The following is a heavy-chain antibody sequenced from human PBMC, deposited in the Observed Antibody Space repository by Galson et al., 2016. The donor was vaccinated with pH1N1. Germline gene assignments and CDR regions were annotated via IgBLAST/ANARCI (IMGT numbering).Heavy chain of an antibody. J-gene: IGHJ4*02. V-gene: IGHV3-30*02. D-gene: IGHD3-10*02. Sequence: SLRLSCAVSGFTFRRYGLHWVRQAPGMGLEWLTFIRHDGSAKFYADSVKGRFSISRDNSKNVLYMEMNSLRPEDTAVYYCAKDVSGELIPSRIGLWGQGTLVTVSS. CDR2: IRHDGSAK. CDR3: AKDVSGELIPSRIGL. CDR1: GFTFRRYG.